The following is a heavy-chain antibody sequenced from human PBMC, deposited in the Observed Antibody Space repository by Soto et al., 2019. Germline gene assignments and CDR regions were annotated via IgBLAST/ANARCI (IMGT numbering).Heavy chain of an antibody. V-gene: IGHV3-21*01. CDR2: ISSSSSYI. CDR1: GFTFSSYS. Sequence: GGSLRLSCAASGFTFSSYSMNWVRQAPGKGLEWVSSISSSSSYIYYADSVKGRFTISRDNAKNSLYLQMNSLRAEDTAVYYCASVPLYDFPNHDAFDIWGQGTMVTVS. D-gene: IGHD3-3*01. J-gene: IGHJ3*02. CDR3: ASVPLYDFPNHDAFDI.